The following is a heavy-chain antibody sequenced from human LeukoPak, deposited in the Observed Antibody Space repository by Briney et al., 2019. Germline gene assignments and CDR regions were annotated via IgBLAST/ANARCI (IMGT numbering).Heavy chain of an antibody. CDR2: INPNTGGT. Sequence: ASVKVSCKASIYTFTDYYVHWVRQAPGQGREWMGWINPNTGGTKYAQKFQGRVTMTRDTSISTAYVELSSLRSDDTAVYYCARCWTSSCYNGMDVWGQGTTVTVSS. CDR1: IYTFTDYY. D-gene: IGHD6-13*01. CDR3: ARCWTSSCYNGMDV. V-gene: IGHV1-2*02. J-gene: IGHJ6*02.